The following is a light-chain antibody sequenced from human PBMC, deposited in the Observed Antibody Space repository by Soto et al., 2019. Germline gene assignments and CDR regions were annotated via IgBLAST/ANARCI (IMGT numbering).Light chain of an antibody. V-gene: IGKV3-15*01. CDR3: QQTYSTPPT. CDR1: QSVSIN. CDR2: GAS. J-gene: IGKJ4*01. Sequence: EIVMTQSPATLSVSPGERATLSCRASQSVSINLAWFQQKPGQAPRLLIYGASTRATGIPARFSGGGSGTQFTLVISSLQPEDFATYYCQQTYSTPPTFGGGTKVEI.